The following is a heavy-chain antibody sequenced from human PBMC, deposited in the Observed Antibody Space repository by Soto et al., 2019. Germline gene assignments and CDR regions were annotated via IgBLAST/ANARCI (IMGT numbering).Heavy chain of an antibody. D-gene: IGHD3-3*01. V-gene: IGHV1-46*01. CDR3: AREKSAGSGYYVADYYYYGMDV. CDR2: INPSGGST. Sequence: GASVKVSCKASGYTFTSYYMHWVRQAPGQGLEWMGIINPSGGSTSYAQKFQGRVTMTRDTSTSTVYMELSSLRSEDTAVYYCAREKSAGSGYYVADYYYYGMDVWGQGTTVTVSS. CDR1: GYTFTSYY. J-gene: IGHJ6*02.